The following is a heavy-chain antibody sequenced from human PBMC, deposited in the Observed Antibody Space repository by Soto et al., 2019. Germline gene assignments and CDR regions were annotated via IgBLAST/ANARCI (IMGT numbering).Heavy chain of an antibody. V-gene: IGHV3-66*01. CDR3: AAYSHKGY. D-gene: IGHD3-16*01. Sequence: EEQLVESGGDLVQPGGSLRLSCAASGFTVSNNYMNWVRQAPGKGLEWVSLIYSGGSTDYADSVKGRFTISRDSSKNTLYLQMNSLRAEDTAMYYCAAYSHKGYWGQGTLVTVSS. CDR1: GFTVSNNY. J-gene: IGHJ4*02. CDR2: IYSGGST.